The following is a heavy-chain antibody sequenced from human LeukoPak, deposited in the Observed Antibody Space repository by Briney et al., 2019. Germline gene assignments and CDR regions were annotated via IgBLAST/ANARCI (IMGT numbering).Heavy chain of an antibody. CDR1: GGSFTTYY. CDR2: IYYSGST. Sequence: SETLSLTCAVYGGSFTTYYWNWIRQSPGKGLEWIGYIYYSGSTNYNPSLKSRVTISVDTSKNQFSLKLSSVTAADTAVYYCARAGYNSGWYLRYYYYMDVWGKGTTVIISS. J-gene: IGHJ6*03. V-gene: IGHV4-59*01. CDR3: ARAGYNSGWYLRYYYYMDV. D-gene: IGHD6-19*01.